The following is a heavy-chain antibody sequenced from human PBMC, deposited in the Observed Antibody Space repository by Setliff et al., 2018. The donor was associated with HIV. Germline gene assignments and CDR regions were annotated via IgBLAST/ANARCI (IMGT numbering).Heavy chain of an antibody. CDR3: ARTNNNYYYDTSDYFAGYYFDS. V-gene: IGHV3-48*01. J-gene: IGHJ4*02. CDR1: GFTFSRYS. D-gene: IGHD3-22*01. Sequence: GGSLRLSCAASGFTFSRYSMNWVRQAPGKGLEWVSYISSVSGSTIYYADSVKGRFTISRDNAKNSMFLQMNSRRAEDTAVYYCARTNNNYYYDTSDYFAGYYFDSWGQGTLVTVSS. CDR2: ISSVSGSTI.